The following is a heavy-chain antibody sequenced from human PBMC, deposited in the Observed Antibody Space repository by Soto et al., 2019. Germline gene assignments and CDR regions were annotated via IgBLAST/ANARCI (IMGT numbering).Heavy chain of an antibody. D-gene: IGHD5-12*01. CDR3: ARRIVATDIIDY. CDR1: GGSISTYY. Sequence: PSETLSLTCTVSGGSISTYYWSWIRQPPGKGLEWIGYIYSSGSTSYNPSLKSRVTISVDTSKNQFSLKLSSVTAADTAVYYCARRIVATDIIDYWGQGTLVTVSS. CDR2: IYSSGST. V-gene: IGHV4-59*08. J-gene: IGHJ4*02.